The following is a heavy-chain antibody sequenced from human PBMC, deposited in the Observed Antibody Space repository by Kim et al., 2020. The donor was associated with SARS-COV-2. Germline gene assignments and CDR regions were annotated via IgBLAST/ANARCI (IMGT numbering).Heavy chain of an antibody. D-gene: IGHD4-17*01. Sequence: SETLSLTCTVSGDSISGYYWSWIRQSPGKGLEWIVYIYNTGTTKYNPSLKSRVTVSLDTSENQFSLSLTSVTAADTAVYFCARQDPDYGDSTFDYWGRGTLVSVSS. J-gene: IGHJ4*02. CDR2: IYNTGTT. CDR1: GDSISGYY. CDR3: ARQDPDYGDSTFDY. V-gene: IGHV4-59*08.